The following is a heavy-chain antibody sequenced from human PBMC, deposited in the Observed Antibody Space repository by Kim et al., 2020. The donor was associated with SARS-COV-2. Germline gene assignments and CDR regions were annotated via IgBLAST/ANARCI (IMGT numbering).Heavy chain of an antibody. D-gene: IGHD3-16*01. CDR2: IYYSGST. V-gene: IGHV4-31*03. CDR1: GGSISSGGYY. CDR3: ARGYDYVWGKPNGMDV. Sequence: SETLSLTCTVSGGSISSGGYYWSWIRQHPGKGLEWIGYIYYSGSTYYNPSLKSRVTISVDTSKNQFSLKLSSVTAADTAVYYCARGYDYVWGKPNGMDVWGQGTTVTVSS. J-gene: IGHJ6*02.